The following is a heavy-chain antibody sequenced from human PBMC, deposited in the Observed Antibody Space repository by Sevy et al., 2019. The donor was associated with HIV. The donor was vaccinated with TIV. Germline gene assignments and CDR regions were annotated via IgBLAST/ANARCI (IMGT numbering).Heavy chain of an antibody. Sequence: GGSLRLSCTASGFTFGDYAMSWVRQAPGKGLEWMAVISYDGVSQYYADSVKGRFTISRDNSKTTLYLQMNSLRTEDTAVYYCARDPNTTMATYYFDSWGQGTLVTVSS. J-gene: IGHJ4*02. D-gene: IGHD5-18*01. CDR1: GFTFGDYA. CDR3: ARDPNTTMATYYFDS. V-gene: IGHV3-30*04. CDR2: ISYDGVSQ.